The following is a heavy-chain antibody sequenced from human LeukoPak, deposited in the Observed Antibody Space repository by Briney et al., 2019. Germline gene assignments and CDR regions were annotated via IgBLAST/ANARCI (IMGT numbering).Heavy chain of an antibody. Sequence: GGSLRLSCAASGFTFSSYEMNWVRQAPEKGLEWVSYISSSGSTIYYADSVKGRFTISRDNAKNSLYLQMNSLRAEDTAVYYCATYLGITMVRGVPHDYWGQGTLVTVSS. J-gene: IGHJ4*02. V-gene: IGHV3-48*03. CDR1: GFTFSSYE. D-gene: IGHD3-10*01. CDR2: ISSSGSTI. CDR3: ATYLGITMVRGVPHDY.